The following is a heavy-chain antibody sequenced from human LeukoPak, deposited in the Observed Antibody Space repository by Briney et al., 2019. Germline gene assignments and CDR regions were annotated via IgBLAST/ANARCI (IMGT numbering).Heavy chain of an antibody. CDR3: ARDSWIQLYLREPDY. Sequence: ASVKVSCKASGYTFTGYYMHWVRQAPGQGLEWMGWINPNSGGTNYAQKFQGRVTMTRDTSISTAYMELSRLRSDDTAVYYCARDSWIQLYLREPDYWGQGTLVTVSS. V-gene: IGHV1-2*02. CDR1: GYTFTGYY. J-gene: IGHJ4*02. CDR2: INPNSGGT. D-gene: IGHD5-18*01.